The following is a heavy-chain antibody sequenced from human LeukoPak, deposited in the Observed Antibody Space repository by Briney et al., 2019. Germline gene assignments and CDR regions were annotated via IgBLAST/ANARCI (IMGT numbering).Heavy chain of an antibody. CDR2: IYYSGST. Sequence: SETLSLTCTVSGGSISSSSYYWGWIRQPPGKGLEWIGSIYYSGSTYYNPSLKSRVTISVDTSKNQFSLKLSSVTAADTAVYYCAREHSSGSPGYDYWGQGTLVTVSS. CDR1: GGSISSSSYY. J-gene: IGHJ4*02. CDR3: AREHSSGSPGYDY. D-gene: IGHD6-19*01. V-gene: IGHV4-39*07.